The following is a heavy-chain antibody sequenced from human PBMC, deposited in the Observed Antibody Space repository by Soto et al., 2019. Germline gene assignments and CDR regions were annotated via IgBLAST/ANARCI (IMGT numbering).Heavy chain of an antibody. D-gene: IGHD2-15*01. V-gene: IGHV4-30-4*01. CDR1: GGSISSGDYF. CDR3: ARGPIYQTYKDNRSAHQFDY. CDR2: IYYSGST. J-gene: IGHJ4*02. Sequence: SETLSLTCTVSGGSISSGDYFWSWIRQPPGKGLEWIGYIYYSGSTYYDPSLKSRVTISVDTSKNQFSLKLSSVTAADTALYYCARGPIYQTYKDNRSAHQFDYWGQGTLVTVSS.